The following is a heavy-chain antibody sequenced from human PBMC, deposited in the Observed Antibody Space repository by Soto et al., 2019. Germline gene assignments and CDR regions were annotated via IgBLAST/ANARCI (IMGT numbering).Heavy chain of an antibody. J-gene: IGHJ5*02. D-gene: IGHD3-3*01. CDR3: ARDLREFHTDFWSGYDRFDP. CDR1: GYTFTSYC. CDR2: INPSGGST. Sequence: ALLKVSCKASGYTFTSYCIHWVRQAPWQGLEWMGIINPSGGSTSYAQKFQGRVTMTRDTSTSTVYMELSSLRSEDTAVYYCARDLREFHTDFWSGYDRFDPWGQGTLVTVSS. V-gene: IGHV1-46*03.